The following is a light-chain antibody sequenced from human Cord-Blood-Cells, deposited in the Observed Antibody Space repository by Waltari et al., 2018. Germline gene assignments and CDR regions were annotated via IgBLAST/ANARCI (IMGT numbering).Light chain of an antibody. J-gene: IGKJ2*01. Sequence: DIQMTQSASSLSASVGDRVNITCQASQDISNYLNWYQQKPGKAPKLLIYDASNLETGVPSRFSGSGSGTDFTFTISSLQPEDIATYDCQQYDNLPMYTFGQGTKLEIK. CDR1: QDISNY. V-gene: IGKV1-33*01. CDR3: QQYDNLPMYT. CDR2: DAS.